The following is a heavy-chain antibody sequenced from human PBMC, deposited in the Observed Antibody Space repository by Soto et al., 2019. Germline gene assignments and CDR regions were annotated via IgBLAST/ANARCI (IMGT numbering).Heavy chain of an antibody. D-gene: IGHD3-3*01. CDR1: GFTFRSHG. CDR2: ISYGGSNK. V-gene: IGHV3-30*18. J-gene: IGHJ4*02. Sequence: QVQLVESGGGVVQPGRSLRLSCAASGFTFRSHGMHWVRQAPGKGLEWVALISYGGSNKYYADSVKGRFTISRDNSKDTLYLQMTSLRPEDTAVYYCAKEYYDFWSGYYTPDYWGQGTLVTVSS. CDR3: AKEYYDFWSGYYTPDY.